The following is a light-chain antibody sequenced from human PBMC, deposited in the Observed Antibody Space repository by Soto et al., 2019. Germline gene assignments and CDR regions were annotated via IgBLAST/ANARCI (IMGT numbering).Light chain of an antibody. CDR2: EVS. V-gene: IGLV2-8*01. CDR3: SSYAGSNNPYV. CDR1: SGDVGAYDY. Sequence: QSALTQPPSASGSPGQSVTISCTGTSGDVGAYDYVSWYQQHPGKAPKLMIYEVSKRPLGVPDRFSGSKSGNTASLTVSELQAEDEADYYCSSYAGSNNPYVFGTGTKVTVL. J-gene: IGLJ1*01.